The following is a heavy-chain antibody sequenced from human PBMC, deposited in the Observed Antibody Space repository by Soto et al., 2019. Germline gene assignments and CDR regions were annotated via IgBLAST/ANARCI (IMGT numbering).Heavy chain of an antibody. Sequence: XSVKVACKASGYPFTTYGISWGRQAPGQGLEWMGWISAYNGNTKYAKKFQGRVTMTTDTSTNTAYMDLRSLRSDDTAVYYCVRAKIPSSPYYEPHAFDLCGQGTMVTVSS. CDR1: GYPFTTYG. CDR2: ISAYNGNT. J-gene: IGHJ3*01. V-gene: IGHV1-18*04. D-gene: IGHD3-22*01. CDR3: VRAKIPSSPYYEPHAFDL.